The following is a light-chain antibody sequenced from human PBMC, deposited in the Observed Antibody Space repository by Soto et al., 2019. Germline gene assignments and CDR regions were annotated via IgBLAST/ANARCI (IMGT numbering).Light chain of an antibody. CDR1: QSVTSNY. J-gene: IGKJ1*01. CDR3: QQYNSWPET. CDR2: GAS. V-gene: IGKV3-20*01. Sequence: ESVMTQSPGTLSVSPGERATLSCRASQSVTSNYLAWYQQKPGQAPRLLIFGASIRDTGVPDRISGSGSGTEFTLTISRLEPEDFAVYYCQQYNSWPETFGQGTNVDIK.